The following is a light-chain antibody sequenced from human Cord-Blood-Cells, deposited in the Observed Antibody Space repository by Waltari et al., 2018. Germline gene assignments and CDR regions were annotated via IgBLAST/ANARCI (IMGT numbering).Light chain of an antibody. J-gene: IGLJ3*02. CDR2: GGR. CDR3: SSYTSSSWV. Sequence: QSALTQPASVSGSPGQSITISCTGTSSAVGGYNYVSWYQQHPGKAPRLMVDGGRTGPPGVPIRFSGGRSGSTASLTISRLQAEEEADYYCSSYTSSSWVFGGGTKLTVL. CDR1: SSAVGGYNY. V-gene: IGLV2-14*01.